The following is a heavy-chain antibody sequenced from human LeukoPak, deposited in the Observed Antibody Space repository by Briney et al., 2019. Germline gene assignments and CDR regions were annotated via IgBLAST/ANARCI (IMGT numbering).Heavy chain of an antibody. CDR2: IKSKTDGGTT. J-gene: IGHJ3*01. CDR1: GFSINYDW. D-gene: IGHD2-2*01. V-gene: IGHV3-15*01. Sequence: GGSLRVSCAASGFSINYDWMSWVRQAPGKGLEWVGRIKSKTDGGTTEYAAPVKGRFTISRDDSRNTLYLQMSSLKSEDTAVYYCVRDQYCVSSSCPGAFDLWGQGTVVTVSS. CDR3: VRDQYCVSSSCPGAFDL.